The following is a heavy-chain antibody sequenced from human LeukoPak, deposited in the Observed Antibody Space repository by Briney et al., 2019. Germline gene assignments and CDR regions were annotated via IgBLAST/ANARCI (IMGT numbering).Heavy chain of an antibody. Sequence: SETLSLTCTVSGGSISSSSYYWGWIRQPPGKGLEWIGSIYYSGSTYYNPSLKSRITISVDTSKNQFSLKLSSVTAGDTAVYYCAWLPSYWGQGTLVTVSS. CDR1: GGSISSSSYY. D-gene: IGHD5-12*01. CDR3: AWLPSY. V-gene: IGHV4-39*07. J-gene: IGHJ4*02. CDR2: IYYSGST.